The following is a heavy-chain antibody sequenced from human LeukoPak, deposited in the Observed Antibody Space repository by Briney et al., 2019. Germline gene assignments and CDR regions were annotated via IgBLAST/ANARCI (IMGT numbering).Heavy chain of an antibody. Sequence: PGGSLRLSCEASGFTFKTYGMHWVRQAPGKGLEWVAVISSDGSDKHCADSVKGRLTISRDNSKNTLYLQMNSLRPEDTAVYYCARQEPSSGYWGDAFDIWGQGTMVTVSS. CDR1: GFTFKTYG. V-gene: IGHV3-30*03. J-gene: IGHJ3*02. CDR3: ARQEPSSGYWGDAFDI. D-gene: IGHD3-22*01. CDR2: ISSDGSDK.